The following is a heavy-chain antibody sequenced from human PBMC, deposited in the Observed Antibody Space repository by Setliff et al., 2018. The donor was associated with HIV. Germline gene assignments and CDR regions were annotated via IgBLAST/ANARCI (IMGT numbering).Heavy chain of an antibody. Sequence: GGSLRLSCAASGFTFSSHWMVWVRQAPGKGLEWVANINQDGSEKNYVDSVKGRFTISRDNAKNSLFLQMNSLRAEDTAVYYCAKCGGVTCYSASWYFDYWGQGTLVTVSS. CDR1: GFTFSSHW. CDR2: INQDGSEK. V-gene: IGHV3-7*01. CDR3: AKCGGVTCYSASWYFDY. J-gene: IGHJ4*02. D-gene: IGHD2-15*01.